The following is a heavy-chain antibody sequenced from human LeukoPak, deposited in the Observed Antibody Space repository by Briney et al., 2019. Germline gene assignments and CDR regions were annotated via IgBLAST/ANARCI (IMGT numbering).Heavy chain of an antibody. V-gene: IGHV3-64*01. J-gene: IGHJ4*02. Sequence: GGSLRLSCAASGFTFSSYAMHWVRQAPGKGLEYVSAISSNGGSTYYANSVKGRFTISRDNSKNTLYLQMGSLRAEDMAVYYCARVRGATTGVHFDYWGQGTLVTVSS. CDR1: GFTFSSYA. CDR2: ISSNGGST. CDR3: ARVRGATTGVHFDY. D-gene: IGHD1-26*01.